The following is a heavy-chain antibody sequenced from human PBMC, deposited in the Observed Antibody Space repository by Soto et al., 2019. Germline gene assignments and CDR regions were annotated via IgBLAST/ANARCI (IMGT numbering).Heavy chain of an antibody. V-gene: IGHV3-30-3*01. Sequence: GGSLRLSCAASGFTFSSYAMHWVRQAPGKGLEWVAVISYDGSNKYYADSVKGRFTISRDNSKNTLYLQMNSLRAEDTAVYYCARDRGVVVAYGMDVWGQGTTVTVPS. CDR3: ARDRGVVVAYGMDV. CDR1: GFTFSSYA. J-gene: IGHJ6*02. D-gene: IGHD2-15*01. CDR2: ISYDGSNK.